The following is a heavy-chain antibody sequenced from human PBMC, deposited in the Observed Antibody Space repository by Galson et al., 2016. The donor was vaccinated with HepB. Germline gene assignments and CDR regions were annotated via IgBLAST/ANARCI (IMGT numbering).Heavy chain of an antibody. CDR2: ISRHSGST. V-gene: IGHV1-18*01. CDR3: SSEGPSGYFDY. CDR1: GYTFTGFG. D-gene: IGHD1-26*01. Sequence: SVKVSCKASGYTFTGFGISWVRQAPGQGLEWMGWISRHSGSTNYAQKLQGRVSMTTDTSTGTAYMELRSLRSDDTAVYYCSSEGPSGYFDYWGQGTLVTVSS. J-gene: IGHJ4*02.